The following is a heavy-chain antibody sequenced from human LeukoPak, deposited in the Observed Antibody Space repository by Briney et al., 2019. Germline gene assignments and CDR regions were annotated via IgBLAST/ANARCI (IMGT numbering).Heavy chain of an antibody. CDR3: ARDWGSGNSYYFDY. CDR1: GFTFSSYG. J-gene: IGHJ4*02. CDR2: IWYDGNNK. D-gene: IGHD3-10*01. Sequence: GSSLRLSCAAPGFTFSSYGMHWVRQAPGKGLEWVAVIWYDGNNKYYADSVKGRFTISRDNSKNTLYLQMNSLRAEDTAVYYCARDWGSGNSYYFDYWGQGTLVTVSS. V-gene: IGHV3-33*01.